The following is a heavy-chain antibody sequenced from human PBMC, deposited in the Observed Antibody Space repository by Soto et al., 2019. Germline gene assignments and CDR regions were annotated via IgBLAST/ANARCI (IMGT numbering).Heavy chain of an antibody. D-gene: IGHD6-19*01. CDR3: ARDTYNTGYIN. V-gene: IGHV3-48*02. J-gene: IGHJ4*02. Sequence: EVQLVESGGGLVQPGGSLRRSCAVSGLTFKTYSMNWVRQAPGKGLEWISFVTSSGSTMYYAYSVKGRFAISRDNAKHSLYLQMNSLREEVTAVYFCARDTYNTGYINWGQGTLVTVSS. CDR2: VTSSGSTM. CDR1: GLTFKTYS.